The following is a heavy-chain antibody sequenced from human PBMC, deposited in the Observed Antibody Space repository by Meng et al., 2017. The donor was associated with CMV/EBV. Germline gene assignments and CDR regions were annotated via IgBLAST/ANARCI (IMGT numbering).Heavy chain of an antibody. Sequence: GESLKISCAASGFTFSSYEMNWVRQAPGKGLEWVSYISSSGSTIYYAASVKGRFTISRDNAKNSLYLQMNSLRAEDTAVYYCAREIGYYDSSGYIDYWGQGTLVTVSS. D-gene: IGHD3-22*01. V-gene: IGHV3-48*03. CDR2: ISSSGSTI. CDR3: AREIGYYDSSGYIDY. CDR1: GFTFSSYE. J-gene: IGHJ4*02.